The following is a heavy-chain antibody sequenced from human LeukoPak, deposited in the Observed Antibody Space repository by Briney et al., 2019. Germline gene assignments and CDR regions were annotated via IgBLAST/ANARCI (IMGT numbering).Heavy chain of an antibody. CDR1: GFTFSSYG. Sequence: GGSLRLSCAASGFTFSSYGMHWVRQAPGKGLEWVSYISSSSSTIYYADSVKGRFTISRDNAKNSLYLQMNSLRAEDTAVYYCARRATGYAFDIWGQGTMVTVSS. J-gene: IGHJ3*02. CDR3: ARRATGYAFDI. V-gene: IGHV3-48*01. CDR2: ISSSSSTI.